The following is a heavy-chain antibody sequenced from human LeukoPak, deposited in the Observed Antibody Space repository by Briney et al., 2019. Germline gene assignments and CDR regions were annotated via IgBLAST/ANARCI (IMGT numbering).Heavy chain of an antibody. Sequence: SVKVSCKAPGYTFTNYAISWVRQAPGQGLEWMGGIIPIFGTANYAQKFQGRVTITADESTSTAYMELSSLRSEDTAVYYCAREYSSSAAFDYWGQGTLVTVSS. CDR1: GYTFTNYA. J-gene: IGHJ4*02. CDR3: AREYSSSAAFDY. CDR2: IIPIFGTA. D-gene: IGHD6-6*01. V-gene: IGHV1-69*13.